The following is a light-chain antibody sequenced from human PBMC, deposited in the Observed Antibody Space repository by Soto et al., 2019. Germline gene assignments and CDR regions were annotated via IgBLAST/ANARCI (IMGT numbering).Light chain of an antibody. Sequence: EIVLTHSPGTLSLSPGERATLSCRSSQSVSSYYLAWYQQKPGQAPRLLIYAASSRATGIPDRFSGGGSGTDFTLTISRLEPEDFAVYYCQHYDTSLRTFGPGTKVDIK. CDR1: QSVSSYY. CDR3: QHYDTSLRT. J-gene: IGKJ1*01. V-gene: IGKV3-20*01. CDR2: AAS.